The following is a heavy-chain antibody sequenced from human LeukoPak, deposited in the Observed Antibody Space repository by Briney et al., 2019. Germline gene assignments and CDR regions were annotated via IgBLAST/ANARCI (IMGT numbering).Heavy chain of an antibody. D-gene: IGHD1-26*01. J-gene: IGHJ3*02. V-gene: IGHV3-53*01. CDR1: GFTVSDNY. CDR2: IYSAGAT. Sequence: GGSLRLSCAASGFTVSDNYMTWVRQAPGKGLEWVSSIYSAGATRYAESVKGRFTISRDNSKNTLYLQMNSLRAEDMAVYYCARIEWERLGRAFDIWGQGTMVTVSS. CDR3: ARIEWERLGRAFDI.